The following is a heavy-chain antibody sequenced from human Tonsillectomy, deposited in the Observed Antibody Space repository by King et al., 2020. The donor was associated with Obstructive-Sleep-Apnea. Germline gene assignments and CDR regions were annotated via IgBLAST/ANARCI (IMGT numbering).Heavy chain of an antibody. J-gene: IGHJ4*02. Sequence: QLQESGPGLVKPSETLSLTCAVSGVSISSYYWSWIRQSPGRGLEWIGYIFYTGSTNYNPSLNSRVTISVETSKNHFSLKLSSVTSADTAVYYCATSMFRGVYYYFDYWGQGALVTVSS. CDR1: GVSISSYY. CDR2: IFYTGST. CDR3: ATSMFRGVYYYFDY. V-gene: IGHV4-59*12. D-gene: IGHD3-10*01.